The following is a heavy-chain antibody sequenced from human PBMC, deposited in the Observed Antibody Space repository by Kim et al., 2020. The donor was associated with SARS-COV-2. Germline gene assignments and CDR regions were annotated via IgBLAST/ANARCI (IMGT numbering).Heavy chain of an antibody. Sequence: GGSLRLSCAASGFTFSSYSMNWVRQAPGKGLEWVSSISSSSSYIYYADSVKGRFTISRDNAKNSLYLQMNSLRAEDTAVYYCARDVIDYEILTGYYEGLYYYYGMDVCGQGTTLTVSS. CDR2: ISSSSSYI. V-gene: IGHV3-21*01. CDR3: ARDVIDYEILTGYYEGLYYYYGMDV. J-gene: IGHJ6*02. CDR1: GFTFSSYS. D-gene: IGHD3-9*01.